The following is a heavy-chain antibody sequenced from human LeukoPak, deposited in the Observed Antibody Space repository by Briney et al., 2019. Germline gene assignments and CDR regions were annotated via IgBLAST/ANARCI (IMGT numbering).Heavy chain of an antibody. D-gene: IGHD3-9*01. CDR2: ISWNSGSI. CDR1: GFTFDDYA. J-gene: IGHJ4*02. CDR3: AKDIDRRYDILTGSDY. Sequence: PGGSLRLSCAASGFTFDDYAMHWVRQAPGKGLEWVSGISWNSGSIGYADSVKGRFTISRDNAKNSLYLQMNSLRAEDTALYYCAKDIDRRYDILTGSDYWGQGTLVTVSS. V-gene: IGHV3-9*01.